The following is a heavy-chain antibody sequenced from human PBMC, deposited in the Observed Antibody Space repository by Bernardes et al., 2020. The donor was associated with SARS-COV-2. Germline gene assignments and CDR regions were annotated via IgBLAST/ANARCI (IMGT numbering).Heavy chain of an antibody. Sequence: GGSLRLSCAASGFTFSTYAMSWVRQAPGKGLEWVSGVSKSGVYTYYADSVKGRFTISRDNSKNTLYLQMNSLGAEDTAMYYCAKGYLGYCTSGTCDEDDGRDIWGQGTMVTVSS. J-gene: IGHJ3*02. D-gene: IGHD2-15*01. CDR2: VSKSGVYT. V-gene: IGHV3-23*01. CDR3: AKGYLGYCTSGTCDEDDGRDI. CDR1: GFTFSTYA.